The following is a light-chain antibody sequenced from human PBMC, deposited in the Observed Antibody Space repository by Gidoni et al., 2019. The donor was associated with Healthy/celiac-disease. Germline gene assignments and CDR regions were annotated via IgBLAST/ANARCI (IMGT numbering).Light chain of an antibody. J-gene: IGKJ5*01. CDR3: QQYNNWPIT. Sequence: EIVMTQSPATLSVSPGERATLSCRASQSISSNLAWYQQKPGQAPRRLIYGASTRATGIPARFSGSGSGTEFTLTISSLQSEDFAVYYCQQYNNWPITCGQGTRLEIK. V-gene: IGKV3-15*01. CDR1: QSISSN. CDR2: GAS.